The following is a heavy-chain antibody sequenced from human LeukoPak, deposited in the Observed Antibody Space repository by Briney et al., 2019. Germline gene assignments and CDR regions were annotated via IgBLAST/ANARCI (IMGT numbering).Heavy chain of an antibody. CDR3: ASYGSGSYYNIRRYYFDY. CDR1: GGSFSGYY. CDR2: INHNGST. J-gene: IGHJ4*02. Sequence: SETLSLTCAVYGGSFSGYYWSWIRQPPGKGLEWIGEINHNGSTNYNPSLKSRVTISVDTSKNQFSLKLSSVTAADTAVYYCASYGSGSYYNIRRYYFDYWGQGTLVTVSS. D-gene: IGHD3-10*01. V-gene: IGHV4-34*01.